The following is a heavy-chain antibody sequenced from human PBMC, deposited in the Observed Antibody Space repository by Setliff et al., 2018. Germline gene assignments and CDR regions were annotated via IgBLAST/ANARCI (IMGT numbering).Heavy chain of an antibody. D-gene: IGHD3-22*01. CDR2: TSYSGTT. CDR1: GGSISISGYF. J-gene: IGHJ4*02. Sequence: PSETLSLTCTVSGGSISISGYFWGWIRQPPGKGLEWIGSTSYSGTTYSNSSLKSRLSISVDTSKNQFSLRLTSVTAADTAVYFCARAFDSSGYYGESHTHYFDNWGQGTLVTVSS. V-gene: IGHV4-39*01. CDR3: ARAFDSSGYYGESHTHYFDN.